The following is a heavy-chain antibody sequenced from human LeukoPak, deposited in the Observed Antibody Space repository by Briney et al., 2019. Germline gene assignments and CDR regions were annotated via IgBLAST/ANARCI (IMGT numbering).Heavy chain of an antibody. CDR1: GYTFTGFY. D-gene: IGHD6-13*01. Sequence: ASVKVSCKASGYTFTGFYMHWVRQAPGQGREWMGWINPNSGDTNYAQNFQGRVTMTRDTSISTAYVELSRLTSDDTAVYYCARGSLMAATGTGLSSWGQGTLVTVSS. V-gene: IGHV1-2*02. CDR3: ARGSLMAATGTGLSS. J-gene: IGHJ5*02. CDR2: INPNSGDT.